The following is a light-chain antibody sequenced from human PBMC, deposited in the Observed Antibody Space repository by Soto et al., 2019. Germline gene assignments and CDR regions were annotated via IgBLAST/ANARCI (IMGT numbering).Light chain of an antibody. J-gene: IGKJ1*01. CDR2: DAS. Sequence: EIVVTQFPATLSESPGERVTLSCLASQSVSTNLAWYQQRPGEAPRLLIFDASARAVDIPGRFSGSGSGTEFTLTISSLKPEDFAVYFCHSYDKWPPGAFGQGTKVDIK. V-gene: IGKV3D-15*01. CDR1: QSVSTN. CDR3: HSYDKWPPGA.